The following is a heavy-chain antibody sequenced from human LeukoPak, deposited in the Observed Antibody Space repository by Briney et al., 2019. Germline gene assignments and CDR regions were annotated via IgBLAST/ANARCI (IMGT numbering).Heavy chain of an antibody. D-gene: IGHD3-10*01. CDR2: INPNSGGT. V-gene: IGHV1-2*02. J-gene: IGHJ6*03. CDR3: ARGRGKIYGSGSYYSYYYYYMDV. Sequence: ASLKVSCKASGYTFTSYYMHWVRQAPGQGLEWMGWINPNSGGTNYAQKFQRRVTMTRDTSISTAYMELSRLRSDDTAVYYCARGRGKIYGSGSYYSYYYYYMDVWGKGTTVTISS. CDR1: GYTFTSYY.